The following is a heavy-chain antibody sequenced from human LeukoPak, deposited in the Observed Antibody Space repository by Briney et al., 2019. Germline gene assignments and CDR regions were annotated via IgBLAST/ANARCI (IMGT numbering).Heavy chain of an antibody. J-gene: IGHJ3*01. CDR3: VDLQPGGAFDG. CDR2: VYIIGTN. V-gene: IGHV4-38-2*01. D-gene: IGHD4-11*01. CDR1: GSSFSGGYY. Sequence: PSETLSLTCGVSGSSFSGGYYWGWVRQAPGKGLGWVGKVYIIGTNYINPSLRTGVRLSAATTKKHFFLTLKSVTAADTAVYFCVDLQPGGAFDGWGPGTVVTVSS.